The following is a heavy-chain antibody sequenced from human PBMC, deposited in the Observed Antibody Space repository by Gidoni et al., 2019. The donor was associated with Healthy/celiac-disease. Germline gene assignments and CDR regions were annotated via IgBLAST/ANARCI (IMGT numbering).Heavy chain of an antibody. CDR3: ARTPGYDSSGFGWFDP. CDR2: ISSSSSYI. V-gene: IGHV3-21*01. CDR1: GFPFSSYS. J-gene: IGHJ5*02. D-gene: IGHD3-22*01. Sequence: EVQLVESGGGLVQPGGSLRLSCAASGFPFSSYSMNWVRQAPGKGLEWVSSISSSSSYIYYADAVKGRFTISRDNAKNSLYLQMNSLRAEDTAVYYCARTPGYDSSGFGWFDPWGQGTLVTVSS.